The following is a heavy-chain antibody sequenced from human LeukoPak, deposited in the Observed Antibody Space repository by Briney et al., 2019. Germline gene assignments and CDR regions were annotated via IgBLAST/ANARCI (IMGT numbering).Heavy chain of an antibody. CDR2: ISGSGSST. D-gene: IGHD3-10*01. CDR3: ARAPGIYYYMDV. Sequence: PGGSLRLSCAASGFTFSSYAMSWVRQAPGKGLEWVSGISGSGSSTYYADSVKGRFTISRDNSKNTLYLQMNSLRAEDTAIYYCARAPGIYYYMDVWGKGTTVTVSS. V-gene: IGHV3-23*01. J-gene: IGHJ6*03. CDR1: GFTFSSYA.